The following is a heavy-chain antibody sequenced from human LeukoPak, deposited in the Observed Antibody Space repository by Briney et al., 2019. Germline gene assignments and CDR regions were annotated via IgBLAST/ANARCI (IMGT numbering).Heavy chain of an antibody. Sequence: ASVKVSCKVSGYTLTELSMHWVRQAPGKGLEWMGGFDPEDGETIYAQKFQGRVTMTKDTYTDTAYMELSSLRSEDTAVYYCATGRGIAAAGPYTYYYYYYMDVWGKGTTVTVSS. CDR2: FDPEDGET. CDR1: GYTLTELS. CDR3: ATGRGIAAAGPYTYYYYYYMDV. V-gene: IGHV1-24*01. D-gene: IGHD6-13*01. J-gene: IGHJ6*03.